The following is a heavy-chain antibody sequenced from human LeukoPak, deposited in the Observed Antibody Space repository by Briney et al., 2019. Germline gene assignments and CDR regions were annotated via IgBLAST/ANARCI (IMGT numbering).Heavy chain of an antibody. D-gene: IGHD4-23*01. Sequence: PSQTLSLTCTVSGGSISSGGYYWSWVRQHPEKGLEWIGYIYYSGSTNYNPSLKSRVTISVDTSKNQFSLKLSSVTAADTAVYYCARHFYGGNPDAFDIWGQGTMVTVSS. CDR1: GGSISSGGYY. J-gene: IGHJ3*02. CDR3: ARHFYGGNPDAFDI. CDR2: IYYSGST. V-gene: IGHV4-31*03.